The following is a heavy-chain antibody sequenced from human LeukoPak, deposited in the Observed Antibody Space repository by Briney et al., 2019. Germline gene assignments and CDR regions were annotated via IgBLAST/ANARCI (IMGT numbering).Heavy chain of an antibody. CDR1: GGSISSYY. CDR3: ARATVTLFDY. CDR2: IYYSGST. D-gene: IGHD4-17*01. J-gene: IGHJ4*02. Sequence: SETLSLTCTVSGGSISSYYWSWLRQPPGKGLEWIGYIYYSGSTNYNPSLKSRVTISVDTSKNQFSLKLSSVTAADTAVYYCARATVTLFDYWGQGTLVTVSS. V-gene: IGHV4-59*01.